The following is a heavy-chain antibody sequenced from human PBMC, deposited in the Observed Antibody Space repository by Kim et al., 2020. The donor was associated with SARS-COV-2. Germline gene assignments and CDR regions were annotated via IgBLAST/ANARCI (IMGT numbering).Heavy chain of an antibody. CDR3: TRYSYGPFDY. V-gene: IGHV3-49*04. Sequence: GGSLRLSCTASVFTFGDYAMSWVRQAPGKGLEWVGFIRSKAYGGTTEYAASVKGRFTISRDESKSSAYLQMNSLKTEDAAVYYCTRYSYGPFDYWGQGTLVTVSS. CDR2: IRSKAYGGTT. D-gene: IGHD5-18*01. CDR1: VFTFGDYA. J-gene: IGHJ4*02.